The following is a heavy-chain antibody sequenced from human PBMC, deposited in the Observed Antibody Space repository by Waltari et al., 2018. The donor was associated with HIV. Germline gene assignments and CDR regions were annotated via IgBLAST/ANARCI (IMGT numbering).Heavy chain of an antibody. J-gene: IGHJ3*02. CDR3: ARAFMIRGTGAFDI. CDR2: ISSSGSTI. Sequence: EVQVVESGGGLVQPGGSLRLPCAASGFPFSGYEMNWVRQAPGKGLEWVSYISSSGSTIYFADSVKGRFTMSRDNAKNSLYLRMNSLRAEDTAVYYCARAFMIRGTGAFDIWGQGTMVTVSS. CDR1: GFPFSGYE. V-gene: IGHV3-48*03. D-gene: IGHD3-10*01.